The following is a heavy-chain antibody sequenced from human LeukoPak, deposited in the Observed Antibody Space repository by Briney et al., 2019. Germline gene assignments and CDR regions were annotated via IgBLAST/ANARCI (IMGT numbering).Heavy chain of an antibody. CDR3: TTSVALRAFDV. CDR2: VYGGDTT. Sequence: PGGSLTLSCAPSGPSGTTNYMSWVRHAPGKGLEFVSIVYGGDTTVYADSMKGRFTISRDTSKNTLFLQMSSLTVEDTAVYYCTTSVALRAFDVWGQGTMVTVS. CDR1: GPSGTTNY. V-gene: IGHV3-66*01. D-gene: IGHD4-17*01. J-gene: IGHJ3*01.